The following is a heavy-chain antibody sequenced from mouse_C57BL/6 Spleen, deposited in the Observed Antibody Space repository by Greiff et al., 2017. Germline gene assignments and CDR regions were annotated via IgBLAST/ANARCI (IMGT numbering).Heavy chain of an antibody. J-gene: IGHJ2*01. CDR2: IYPGDGDT. CDR1: GYAFSSSW. D-gene: IGHD1-1*01. CDR3: ARDCYGSSYFDY. Sequence: QVQLQQSGPELVKPGASVKISCKASGYAFSSSWMNWVKQRPGKGLEWIGRIYPGDGDTNYNGKFKGKATLTADKSSSTAYMKLSSLTSEDSAVYFCARDCYGSSYFDYWGQGTTLTVSS. V-gene: IGHV1-82*01.